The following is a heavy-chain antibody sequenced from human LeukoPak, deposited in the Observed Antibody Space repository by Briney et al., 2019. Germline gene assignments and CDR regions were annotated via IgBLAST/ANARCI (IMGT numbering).Heavy chain of an antibody. D-gene: IGHD1-14*01. CDR2: INHDGSTT. V-gene: IGHV3-74*01. J-gene: IGHJ4*02. CDR3: ARGTGYGVFDY. Sequence: GGSLRLACATSTFTFSTYWMHWVRQAPGKGLVWVSRINHDGSTTSYADSVKGRFTISRDNAKNTLYLQMNSLRAEDTAVYFCARGTGYGVFDYWGQGTLVTVSS. CDR1: TFTFSTYW.